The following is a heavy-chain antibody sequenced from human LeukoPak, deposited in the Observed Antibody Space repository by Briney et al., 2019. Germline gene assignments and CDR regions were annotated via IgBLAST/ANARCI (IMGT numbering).Heavy chain of an antibody. V-gene: IGHV3-23*01. CDR3: AKGGKWDVPPFDY. Sequence: GGSLRLSCAASGFTFTSYSMNWVRQAPGKGLEWVSTISGGGGSTYYADSVKGRFTISRDNSKNTLYLQVNSLRAEDTAVYYCAKGGKWDVPPFDYWGQGTLVTVSS. CDR1: GFTFTSYS. J-gene: IGHJ4*02. D-gene: IGHD1-26*01. CDR2: ISGGGGST.